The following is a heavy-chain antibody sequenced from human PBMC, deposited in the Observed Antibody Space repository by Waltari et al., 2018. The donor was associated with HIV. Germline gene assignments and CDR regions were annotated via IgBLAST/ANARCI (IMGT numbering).Heavy chain of an antibody. J-gene: IGHJ6*02. CDR2: INRDGSTI. Sequence: EVQLVESGGGLVQPGGSLSLSCSASGFPFSSYWMHWVRQAPGKGLVWVSGINRDGSTIRYADSVKGRFTISRDNAKNTLYLQMNSLRAEDTALYYCARGQYYSMDVWGQGTTVTVSS. CDR3: ARGQYYSMDV. V-gene: IGHV3-74*01. D-gene: IGHD3-10*01. CDR1: GFPFSSYW.